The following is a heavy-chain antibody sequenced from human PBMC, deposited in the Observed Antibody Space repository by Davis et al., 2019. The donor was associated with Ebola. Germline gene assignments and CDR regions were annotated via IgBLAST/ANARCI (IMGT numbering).Heavy chain of an antibody. V-gene: IGHV3-20*04. CDR1: GFTFENYG. J-gene: IGHJ4*02. CDR3: ARRVYDSRGYYCFDY. Sequence: PGGSLRLSCAVSGFTFENYGMTWVRQAPGKGLDWVSGISWNGGITGYADSVKGRFTVSRDNAKNSLYLQMNSLRAEDTAFYYCARRVYDSRGYYCFDYWGQGTLVSVSS. CDR2: ISWNGGIT. D-gene: IGHD3-22*01.